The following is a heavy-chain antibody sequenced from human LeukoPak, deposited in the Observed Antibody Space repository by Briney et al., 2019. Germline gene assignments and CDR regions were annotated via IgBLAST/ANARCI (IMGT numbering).Heavy chain of an antibody. D-gene: IGHD4-17*01. CDR2: IYPGGST. CDR3: ARTTVTTNFKDAFDI. Sequence: GGSLRLSCAASGFTVNSNYMSWVRQAPGKGLQWVSVIYPGGSTYYAGSVQGRFTVSRGNSKNTLYLQMNSLRDEDTAMYYCARTTVTTNFKDAFDIWGQGTVVTVSS. CDR1: GFTVNSNY. V-gene: IGHV3-53*01. J-gene: IGHJ3*02.